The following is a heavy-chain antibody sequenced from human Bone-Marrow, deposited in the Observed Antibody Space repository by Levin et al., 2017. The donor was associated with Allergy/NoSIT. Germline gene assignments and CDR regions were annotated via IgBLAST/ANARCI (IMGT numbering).Heavy chain of an antibody. CDR2: ISRSSGTI. D-gene: IGHD3-22*01. CDR1: GFTLKTYS. CDR3: ARGISMIEVLSIDAFDI. Sequence: LTSETLSLTCAASGFTLKTYSMNWVRQAPGKGLEWVSYISRSSGTIFYADSVKGRFTISRDNAKNSLFLQMNSLRAEDTALYYCARGISMIEVLSIDAFDIWGQGTLVTVSS. J-gene: IGHJ3*02. V-gene: IGHV3-48*04.